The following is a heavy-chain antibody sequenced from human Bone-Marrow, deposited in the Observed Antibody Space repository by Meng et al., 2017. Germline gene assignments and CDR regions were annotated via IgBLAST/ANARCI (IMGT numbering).Heavy chain of an antibody. Sequence: QQWCAALLKPSETLSLTCVVSGGSFSDYYGSWIRQPPGKGLEWIGEINHSGSTNYNPSLESRATISVDTSKNQFSLKLSSVTAADTAVYYCARAIATRPDVFDYWGQGTLVTVSS. V-gene: IGHV4-34*01. CDR1: GGSFSDYY. CDR2: INHSGST. D-gene: IGHD6-6*01. J-gene: IGHJ4*02. CDR3: ARAIATRPDVFDY.